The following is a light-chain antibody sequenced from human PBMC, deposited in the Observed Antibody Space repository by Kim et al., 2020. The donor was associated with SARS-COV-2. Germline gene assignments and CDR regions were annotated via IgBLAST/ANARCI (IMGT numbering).Light chain of an antibody. V-gene: IGKV3-20*01. CDR1: RSLSSTN. CDR3: QQNSSAPRT. Sequence: LCPRQQDPLSCTATRSLSSTNFAGYQQKPGQAPSLLFYGAAHRPPGIPDRFSVSGSGKDFTLPISSLEPENFVVYYCQQNSSAPRTFGQGTKLEI. CDR2: GAA. J-gene: IGKJ2*01.